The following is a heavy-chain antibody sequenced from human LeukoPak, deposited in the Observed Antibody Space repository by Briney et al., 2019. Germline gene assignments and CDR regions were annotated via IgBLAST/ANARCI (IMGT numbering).Heavy chain of an antibody. V-gene: IGHV3-23*01. Sequence: GGSLRLSCAASGFTYSSYAMSWVRQGPGKGLEWVSAVRSSSGSTYYADSVKGRFTISRDNSKNTLYLQMNSLRAEDTAVYYCAKLQQLGGVDYWGQGTLVTVSS. CDR2: VRSSSGST. D-gene: IGHD6-6*01. CDR3: AKLQQLGGVDY. CDR1: GFTYSSYA. J-gene: IGHJ4*02.